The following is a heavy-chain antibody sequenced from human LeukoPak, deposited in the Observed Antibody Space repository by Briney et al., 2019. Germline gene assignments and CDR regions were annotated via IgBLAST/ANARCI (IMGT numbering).Heavy chain of an antibody. CDR1: GFTASSNY. CDR3: ARDHYYDSSGYNGWFDP. V-gene: IGHV3-53*01. CDR2: IYSGGST. D-gene: IGHD3-22*01. Sequence: PGGSLRLSCAASGFTASSNYMSWVRQAPGKGLEWVSVIYSGGSTYYADSVKGRFTISRDNSKNTLYLQMNSLRAEDTAVYYCARDHYYDSSGYNGWFDPWGQGTLVTVSS. J-gene: IGHJ5*02.